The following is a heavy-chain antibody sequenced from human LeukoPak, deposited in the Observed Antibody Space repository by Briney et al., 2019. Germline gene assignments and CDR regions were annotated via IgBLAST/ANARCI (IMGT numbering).Heavy chain of an antibody. J-gene: IGHJ3*02. Sequence: SQTLSLTCTVSGGSISSGVYYWSWIRQHPGKGLEWIGYIYYSGSTYYNPSLKSRVTISVDTSKNQFSLKLSSVTAADTAVYYCARETSPNHCSGGSCYYPLDAFDIWGQGTMVTVSS. D-gene: IGHD2-15*01. CDR2: IYYSGST. CDR1: GGSISSGVYY. V-gene: IGHV4-31*03. CDR3: ARETSPNHCSGGSCYYPLDAFDI.